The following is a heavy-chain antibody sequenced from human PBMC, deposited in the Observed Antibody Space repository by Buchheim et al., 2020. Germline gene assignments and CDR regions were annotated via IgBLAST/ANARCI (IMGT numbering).Heavy chain of an antibody. Sequence: QVQLVESGGGVVQPGRSLRLSCAASGFTFSSYGMHWVRQAPGKGLEWVAVISYDGSNKYYADSVKGRFTISRHTSKNTLYLQMNSLRAEDTAVYYCAKDSEGGVNDYGGQGTL. D-gene: IGHD1-26*01. J-gene: IGHJ4*02. CDR2: ISYDGSNK. CDR1: GFTFSSYG. CDR3: AKDSEGGVNDY. V-gene: IGHV3-30*18.